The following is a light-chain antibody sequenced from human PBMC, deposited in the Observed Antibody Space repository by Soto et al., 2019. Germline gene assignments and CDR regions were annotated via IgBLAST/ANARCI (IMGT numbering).Light chain of an antibody. Sequence: EIVMTQSPATLSVSPGERATLSCRASQSVSSNLAWYQQKPGQAPRLLIYGASTRATGIPARFSGSGSWTEFTLTISSLQSEDFAVYYCQQYNNWFLYTFGQGTKLEIK. J-gene: IGKJ2*01. CDR1: QSVSSN. CDR2: GAS. V-gene: IGKV3-15*01. CDR3: QQYNNWFLYT.